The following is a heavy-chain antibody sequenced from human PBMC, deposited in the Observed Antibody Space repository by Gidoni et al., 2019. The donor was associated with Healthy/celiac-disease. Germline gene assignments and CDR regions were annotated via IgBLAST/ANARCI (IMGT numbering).Heavy chain of an antibody. D-gene: IGHD2-15*01. V-gene: IGHV4-39*01. CDR3: ARTQDIVVVVAATPDAFDI. Sequence: QLQLQESGPVLVKPSETLSLTCTVSGGSISSSSSYWGWIRQPPGKGLECIGSMHSRGSTYYNPSRKSRVTISVDTSKNQFSLKLSSVTAADTAVYYCARTQDIVVVVAATPDAFDIWGQGTMVTVSS. J-gene: IGHJ3*02. CDR2: MHSRGST. CDR1: GGSISSSSSY.